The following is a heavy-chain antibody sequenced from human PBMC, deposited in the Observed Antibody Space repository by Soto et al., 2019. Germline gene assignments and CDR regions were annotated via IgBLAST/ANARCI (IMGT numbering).Heavy chain of an antibody. CDR2: ISYDGSNK. CDR3: ARGAFEGSFDWLPFV. D-gene: IGHD3-9*01. Sequence: GGSLRLSCAASGFTFSSYAMHWVRQAPGKGLEWVAVISYDGSNKYYADSVKGRFTISRDNSKNTLYLQMNSLRAEDTAVYYCARGAFEGSFDWLPFVWGQGTTVTVS. CDR1: GFTFSSYA. V-gene: IGHV3-30-3*01. J-gene: IGHJ6*02.